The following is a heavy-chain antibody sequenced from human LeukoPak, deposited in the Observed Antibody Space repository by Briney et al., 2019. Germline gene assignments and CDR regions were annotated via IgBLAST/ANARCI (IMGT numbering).Heavy chain of an antibody. CDR2: INPTGGST. J-gene: IGHJ5*02. CDR3: ARDNSVGDNAWWFDP. Sequence: ASVKVSCKASGYTFTSYYMHWVRQAPGQGLEWMGLINPTGGSTGYAQKFQGRVTMTRDISTSTDYMELSSLRSEDTAIYYCARDNSVGDNAWWFDPWGQGTLVTVSS. CDR1: GYTFTSYY. D-gene: IGHD1-26*01. V-gene: IGHV1-46*01.